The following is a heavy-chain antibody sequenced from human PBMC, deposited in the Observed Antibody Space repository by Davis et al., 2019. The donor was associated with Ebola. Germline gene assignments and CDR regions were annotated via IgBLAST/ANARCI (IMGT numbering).Heavy chain of an antibody. J-gene: IGHJ6*02. CDR2: ISAYNGNT. CDR3: ARDYGRGMDV. CDR1: GGTFSSYA. V-gene: IGHV1-18*01. Sequence: AASVKVSCKASGGTFSSYAISWVRQAPGQGLEWMGWISAYNGNTNYAQKLQGRVTMTRDTSTSTVYMELSSLRSEDTAVYYCARDYGRGMDVWGQGTTVTVSS. D-gene: IGHD3-10*01.